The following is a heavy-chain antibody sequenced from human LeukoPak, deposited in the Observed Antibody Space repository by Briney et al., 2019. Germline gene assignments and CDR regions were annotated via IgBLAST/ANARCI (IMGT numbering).Heavy chain of an antibody. D-gene: IGHD6-13*01. V-gene: IGHV1-69*13. CDR1: GGTFSSYA. J-gene: IGHJ5*02. CDR3: ARDPYSSSWSP. Sequence: ASVKVSCKASGGTFSSYAISWVRQAPGQGLEWTGGIIPIFGTANYAQKFQGRVTVTADESTSTAYMELSSLRSEDTAVYYCARDPYSSSWSPWGQGTLVTVSS. CDR2: IIPIFGTA.